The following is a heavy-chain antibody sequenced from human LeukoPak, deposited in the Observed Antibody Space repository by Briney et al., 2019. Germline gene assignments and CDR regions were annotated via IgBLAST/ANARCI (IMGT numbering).Heavy chain of an antibody. D-gene: IGHD2-21*01. Sequence: GGSLRLSCAASGFSFRSYWMHWVRQAPGKGLVWVSRINNDGRSASYGDSVTGRFTMSRDNAKNTVSLQMNSLTAEDTAVYYCVRDLWGDRDGFFECWGQGTLVTVSS. V-gene: IGHV3-74*01. CDR2: INNDGRSA. CDR3: VRDLWGDRDGFFEC. CDR1: GFSFRSYW. J-gene: IGHJ4*02.